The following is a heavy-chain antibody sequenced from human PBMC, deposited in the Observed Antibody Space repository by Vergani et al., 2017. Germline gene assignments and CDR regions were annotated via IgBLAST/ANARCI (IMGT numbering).Heavy chain of an antibody. CDR2: TYYRSKWYN. D-gene: IGHD5-18*01. CDR1: GGSISSYY. V-gene: IGHV6-1*01. Sequence: QVQLQESGPGLVKPSETLSLTCTVSGGSISSYYWSWIRQPPGKGLEWLGRTYYRSKWYNDYAVSVKSRITINPDTSKNQFSLQLNSVTPEDTAVYYCARDAGGYSYGQFDYWGQGTLVTVSS. CDR3: ARDAGGYSYGQFDY. J-gene: IGHJ4*02.